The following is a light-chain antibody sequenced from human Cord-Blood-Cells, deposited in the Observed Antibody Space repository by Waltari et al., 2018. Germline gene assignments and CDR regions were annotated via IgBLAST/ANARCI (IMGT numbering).Light chain of an antibody. CDR1: QCISSY. CDR2: AAS. Sequence: DIQMNKSPSSLSASVGDRVIITCRASQCISSYINWYQLKPGKAPKILIYAASSLHSGVPSKFSGSGSRTDFTLTISSLQPEDFATYYCQQSYSTPLTFGGGTKVEIK. V-gene: IGKV1-39*01. CDR3: QQSYSTPLT. J-gene: IGKJ4*01.